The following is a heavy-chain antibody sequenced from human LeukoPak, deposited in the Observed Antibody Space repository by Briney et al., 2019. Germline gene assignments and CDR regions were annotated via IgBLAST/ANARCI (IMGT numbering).Heavy chain of an antibody. D-gene: IGHD2-2*01. V-gene: IGHV4-59*08. CDR3: ARHSGDIVVVPAAPLYY. CDR1: GGSISSYY. Sequence: SETLSLTCTVSGGSISSYYWSWIRQPPGKGLEWIGYIYYSGSTNYNPSLKNRVTISVDTSKNQFSLKLSSVTAADTAVYYCARHSGDIVVVPAAPLYYWGQGTLVTVSS. CDR2: IYYSGST. J-gene: IGHJ4*02.